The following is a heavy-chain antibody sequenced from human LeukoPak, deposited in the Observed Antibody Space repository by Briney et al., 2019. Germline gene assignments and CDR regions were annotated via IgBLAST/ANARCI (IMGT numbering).Heavy chain of an antibody. V-gene: IGHV1-46*01. Sequence: GASVKVSCKASGYTLTSYYMHWIRQAPGQGLEWMGIINPTGGSTNYAQKFQGRVTMTRDMSASTVYMELSSLKSEDTAVYYCARFYDSSGYYSNWLDPWGQGTLVTVPS. CDR3: ARFYDSSGYYSNWLDP. CDR1: GYTLTSYY. CDR2: INPTGGST. D-gene: IGHD3-22*01. J-gene: IGHJ5*02.